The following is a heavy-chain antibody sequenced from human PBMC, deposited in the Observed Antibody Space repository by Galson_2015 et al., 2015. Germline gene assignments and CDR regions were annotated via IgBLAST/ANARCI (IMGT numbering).Heavy chain of an antibody. CDR3: TRVEGMYYDILTSYETFDY. D-gene: IGHD3-9*01. CDR2: IRSKAYGGTT. V-gene: IGHV3-49*03. J-gene: IGHJ4*02. CDR1: GFTFGDYA. Sequence: SLRLSCAASGFTFGDYAMSWFRQAPGKGLEWVGFIRSKAYGGTTEYAASVKGRFTISRDDSKSIAYLQMNSLKTEDTAVYYCTRVEGMYYDILTSYETFDYWGQGTLVTVSS.